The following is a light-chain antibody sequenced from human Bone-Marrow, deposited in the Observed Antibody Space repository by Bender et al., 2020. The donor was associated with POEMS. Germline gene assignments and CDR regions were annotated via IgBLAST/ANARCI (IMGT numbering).Light chain of an antibody. CDR3: QACDSHNAL. CDR2: EDK. CDR1: RLGDRY. Sequence: SYEVLQPPSVSVSPGQTATITCSGDRLGDRYTAWYQQRPGQSPRVVIYEDKKRASGIPERFSGSVSGNSATLTIRKTQTVDEAEDCCQACDSHNALFGGDTELT. J-gene: IGLJ2*01. V-gene: IGLV3-1*01.